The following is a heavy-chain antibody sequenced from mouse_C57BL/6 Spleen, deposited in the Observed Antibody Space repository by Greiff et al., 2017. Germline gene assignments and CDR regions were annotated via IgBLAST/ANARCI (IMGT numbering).Heavy chain of an antibody. CDR1: GYTFTSYW. Sequence: VQLQQPGPELVKPGASVTLSCKASGYTFTSYWMHWVKQRPGQGLEWIGNIYPSNGGTNYNEKFKSKATLTVDKSSSTAYMQLSSLTSEDSAVYYCARGDYYGSSSVAYWGQGTLVTVSA. D-gene: IGHD1-1*01. J-gene: IGHJ3*01. CDR2: IYPSNGGT. CDR3: ARGDYYGSSSVAY. V-gene: IGHV1-53*01.